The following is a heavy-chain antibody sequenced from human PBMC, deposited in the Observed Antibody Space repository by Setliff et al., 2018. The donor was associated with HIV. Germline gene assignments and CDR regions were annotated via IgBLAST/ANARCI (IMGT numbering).Heavy chain of an antibody. Sequence: PGGSLRLSCAASGFTFSDYYMSWIRQAPGKGLVWVARINSDGISTKHADSVKGRFTISRDNAKNTLFLQMNSLGAEDTAVYYCARGRPWGVTTPHGMDVWGQGTTVTVSS. CDR2: INSDGIST. J-gene: IGHJ6*02. V-gene: IGHV3-74*03. CDR1: GFTFSDYY. D-gene: IGHD4-17*01. CDR3: ARGRPWGVTTPHGMDV.